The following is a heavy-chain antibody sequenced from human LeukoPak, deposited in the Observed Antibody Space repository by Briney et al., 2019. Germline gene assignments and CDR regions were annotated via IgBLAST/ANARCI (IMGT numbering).Heavy chain of an antibody. CDR2: MNPNSGNT. V-gene: IGHV1-8*01. J-gene: IGHJ5*02. Sequence: ASVKVCCEASGYTYTNYDINWVRQATGQGREWMGWMNPNSGNTGYAQKFQGRVTMTRNTSISTAYMELSSLRSEDTALYYCARDIAGATKGGWFDTWGQGTPVTVSS. CDR1: GYTYTNYD. D-gene: IGHD1-26*01. CDR3: ARDIAGATKGGWFDT.